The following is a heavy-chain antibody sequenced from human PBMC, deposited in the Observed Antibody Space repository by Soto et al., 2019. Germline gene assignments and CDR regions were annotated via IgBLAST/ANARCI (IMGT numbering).Heavy chain of an antibody. J-gene: IGHJ6*02. Sequence: QVQLVQSGAEVKKPGASVKVSCKASGYTFTSYDINWVRQATGQGLEWMGWMNPNSGNTGYAQKFQGRVTMTRNTTISTADMELSSLRSEDTAVYYCAREHPPYYYYYGMDVWGQGTTVTVSS. CDR1: GYTFTSYD. V-gene: IGHV1-8*01. CDR2: MNPNSGNT. CDR3: AREHPPYYYYYGMDV.